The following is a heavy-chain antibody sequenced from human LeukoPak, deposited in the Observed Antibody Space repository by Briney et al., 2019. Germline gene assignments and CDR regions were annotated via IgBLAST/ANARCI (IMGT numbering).Heavy chain of an antibody. D-gene: IGHD5-18*01. CDR2: IYYSGST. CDR3: ARTQLVMVTYFDH. J-gene: IGHJ4*02. V-gene: IGHV4-30-4*01. Sequence: PSETLSLTCTVSGGSISSGDYYWSWIRQPPGRGLEWIGYIYYSGSTYYNPSLKSRVTISVDTSKNQFSLKLSSVTAADTAVYYCARTQLVMVTYFDHWGQGTLVTVSS. CDR1: GGSISSGDYY.